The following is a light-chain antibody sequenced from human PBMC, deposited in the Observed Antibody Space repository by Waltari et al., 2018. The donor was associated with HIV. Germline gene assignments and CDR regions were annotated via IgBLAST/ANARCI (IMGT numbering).Light chain of an antibody. Sequence: EIVLTQSPGTLYLSPGERATLSCRASHSVTNFLAWYQQKPGQAPMLLIYDASTRAAGIPARFSGSGSCTDFTLTISILEPEDFAVYYCQQRSNWPSFGQGTRLDI. CDR2: DAS. V-gene: IGKV3-11*01. J-gene: IGKJ2*03. CDR1: HSVTNF. CDR3: QQRSNWPS.